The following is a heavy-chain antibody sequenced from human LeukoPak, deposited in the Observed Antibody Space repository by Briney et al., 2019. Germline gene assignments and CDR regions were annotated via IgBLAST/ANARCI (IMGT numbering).Heavy chain of an antibody. J-gene: IGHJ4*02. CDR1: GGSISSYY. Sequence: PSETLSLTCTVSGGSISSYYWSWIRQPPGKGLEWIGYIYYSGSTNYNPSLKSRVTISVDTSKNQFSLKLSSVTAADTAVYYCARSGPPPKRGYHHSGSYFDYWGQGTLVTVSS. D-gene: IGHD1-26*01. V-gene: IGHV4-59*01. CDR2: IYYSGST. CDR3: ARSGPPPKRGYHHSGSYFDY.